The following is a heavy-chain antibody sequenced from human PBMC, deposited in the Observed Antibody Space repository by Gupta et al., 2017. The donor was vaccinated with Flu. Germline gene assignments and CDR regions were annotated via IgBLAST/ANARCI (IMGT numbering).Heavy chain of an antibody. CDR3: ARESTVTTLYYFDY. J-gene: IGHJ4*02. Sequence: QAPGKGLEWVSYISSSSSTIYYADSVKGRFTISRDNAKNSLYLQMNSLRAEDTAVYYCARESTVTTLYYFDYWGQGTLVTVSS. CDR2: ISSSSSTI. D-gene: IGHD4-17*01. V-gene: IGHV3-48*01.